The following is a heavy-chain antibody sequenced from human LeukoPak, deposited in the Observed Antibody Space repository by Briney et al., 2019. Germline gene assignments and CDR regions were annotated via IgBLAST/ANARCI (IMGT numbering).Heavy chain of an antibody. CDR2: INHSGST. D-gene: IGHD1-26*01. CDR3: SRAPGGFPSYYFDY. CDR1: GGSFSGYY. Sequence: SETLSLTCAVYGGSFSGYYWSWIRQPPGKGLEWIGEINHSGSTNYNPSLKSRVTISVDTSKNQFSLKLSSVTAADPAVYYCSRAPGGFPSYYFDYWGQGTLVTVSS. J-gene: IGHJ4*02. V-gene: IGHV4-34*01.